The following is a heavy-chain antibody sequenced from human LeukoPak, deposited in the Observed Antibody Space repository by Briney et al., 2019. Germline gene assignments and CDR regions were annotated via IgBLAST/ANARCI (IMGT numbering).Heavy chain of an antibody. Sequence: ESGPTLVNPTQTLTLTCTLSGFSLRTSRTCVSWIRQPPGKALEWLARIDWDDDKYYSTSLKTRLTISKDTSKNQVVLTMTNMDPVDTATYYCARTVVRGVMYFDLWGRGTLVTVSS. CDR2: IDWDDDK. D-gene: IGHD3-10*01. V-gene: IGHV2-70*11. J-gene: IGHJ2*01. CDR3: ARTVVRGVMYFDL. CDR1: GFSLRTSRTC.